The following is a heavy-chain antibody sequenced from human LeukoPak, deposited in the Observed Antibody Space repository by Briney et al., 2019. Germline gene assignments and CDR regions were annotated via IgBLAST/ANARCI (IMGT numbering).Heavy chain of an antibody. D-gene: IGHD3-22*01. CDR3: AKDRYYYDSSGYLDY. V-gene: IGHV3-30*18. CDR1: GFTFSSYG. Sequence: GRSLRLSCAASGFTFSSYGMHWVRQAPGKGLEWVAVISYDGSNKYYADSVKGRFTISKDNSKNTLYLQMNSLRAEDTAVYYCAKDRYYYDSSGYLDYWGPGTLVTVSS. CDR2: ISYDGSNK. J-gene: IGHJ4*02.